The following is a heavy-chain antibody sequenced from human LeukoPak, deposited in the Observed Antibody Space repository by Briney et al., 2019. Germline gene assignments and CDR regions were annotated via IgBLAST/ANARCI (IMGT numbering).Heavy chain of an antibody. V-gene: IGHV3-23*01. CDR1: GFAFSTYA. D-gene: IGHD7-27*01. CDR3: AKDQEPFTGENFDY. Sequence: GGSLRLSCAASGFAFSTYAMTWVRQAPGRGLEWVSAISNSGTNTYYADSVKGRFTISRDNSKNALYLQMNSLRAEDTAVYYCAKDQEPFTGENFDYWGQGTLVTVSS. CDR2: ISNSGTNT. J-gene: IGHJ4*02.